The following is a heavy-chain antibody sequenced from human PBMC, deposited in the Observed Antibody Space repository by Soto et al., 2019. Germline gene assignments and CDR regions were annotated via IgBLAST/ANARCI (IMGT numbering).Heavy chain of an antibody. CDR1: GFTFSSYW. V-gene: IGHV3-21*01. CDR3: ARIKLVEWFFINVDVYDMDV. J-gene: IGHJ6*02. D-gene: IGHD3-3*01. Sequence: PGESLKISCAASGFTFSSYWMSWVRQAPGKGLEWVAIISSDSRNIYYVDSVEGRFTVSRDNARNSVSLQMDSLRDEDAAVYYWARIKLVEWFFINVDVYDMDVWGQGTPVTVSS. CDR2: ISSDSRNI.